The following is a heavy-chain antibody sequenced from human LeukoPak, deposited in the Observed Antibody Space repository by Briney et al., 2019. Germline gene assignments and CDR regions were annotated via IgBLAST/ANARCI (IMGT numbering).Heavy chain of an antibody. Sequence: GGSLRLSCAASGFTFSGYWMSWVRQAPGKGLEWVANIKQDGSEKYYVDSVKGRFTISRDNAKNSVYLHMNSLRAEDTAVYYCARARGNSSPYFDYWGQGTLVTVSS. V-gene: IGHV3-7*03. J-gene: IGHJ4*02. CDR3: ARARGNSSPYFDY. D-gene: IGHD6-13*01. CDR2: IKQDGSEK. CDR1: GFTFSGYW.